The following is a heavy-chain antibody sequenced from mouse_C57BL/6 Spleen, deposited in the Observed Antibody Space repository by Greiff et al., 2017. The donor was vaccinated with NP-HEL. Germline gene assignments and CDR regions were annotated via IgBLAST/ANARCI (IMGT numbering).Heavy chain of an antibody. J-gene: IGHJ3*01. V-gene: IGHV14-1*01. CDR2: IDPEDGDT. Sequence: EVQLQQSGAELVRPGASVKLSCTASGFNIKDYYMHWVKQRPEQGLEWIGRIDPEDGDTEYATKFQGKATMTADTSSNTAYLQLSSLTSEDTAVYYCTTLFITTVVADAYWGQGTLVTVSA. D-gene: IGHD1-1*01. CDR3: TTLFITTVVADAY. CDR1: GFNIKDYY.